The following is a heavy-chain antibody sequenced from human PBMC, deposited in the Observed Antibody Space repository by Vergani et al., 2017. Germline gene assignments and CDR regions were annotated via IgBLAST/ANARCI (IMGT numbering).Heavy chain of an antibody. J-gene: IGHJ3*02. CDR2: ISSSSSTI. D-gene: IGHD6-13*01. CDR3: AKDLGGYSSSWYLTVLGAFDI. CDR1: GFTFSSYS. Sequence: EVQLVESGGGLVQPGGSLRLSCAASGFTFSSYSMNWVRQAPGKGLEWVSYISSSSSTIYYADSVKGRFTISRDNAKNSLYLQMNSLRSEYTAVYYCAKDLGGYSSSWYLTVLGAFDIWGQGTMVTVSS. V-gene: IGHV3-48*04.